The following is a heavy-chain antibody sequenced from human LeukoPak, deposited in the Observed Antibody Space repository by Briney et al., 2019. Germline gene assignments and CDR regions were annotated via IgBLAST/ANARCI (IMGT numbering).Heavy chain of an antibody. J-gene: IGHJ4*02. CDR3: VKRSRDGYNSPLDN. Sequence: GGSLRLSCAASGFIFSRFAMNWVRQAPGKGPEWVSGSSGSGDETYYADSAQGRFTISRDNSENTIHLQMNSLRVEDTALYFCVKRSRDGYNSPLDNWGQGTLVTVSS. CDR2: SSGSGDET. V-gene: IGHV3-23*01. CDR1: GFIFSRFA. D-gene: IGHD5-24*01.